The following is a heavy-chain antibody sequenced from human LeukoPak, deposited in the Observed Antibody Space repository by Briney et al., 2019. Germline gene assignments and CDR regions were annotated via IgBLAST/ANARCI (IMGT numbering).Heavy chain of an antibody. D-gene: IGHD1-7*01. J-gene: IGHJ3*02. CDR2: INPSGGST. V-gene: IGHV1-46*01. Sequence: GASVTVSCKASGYTFTSYYMHWVRQAPGQGLEWMGIINPSGGSTSYAQKFQGRVTMTRDISTSTVYMELSSLRSEDTAVYYCASMVELFSSAFDIWGQGTMVTVSS. CDR3: ASMVELFSSAFDI. CDR1: GYTFTSYY.